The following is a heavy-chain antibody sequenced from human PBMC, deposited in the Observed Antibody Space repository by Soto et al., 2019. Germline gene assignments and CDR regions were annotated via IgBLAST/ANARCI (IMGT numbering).Heavy chain of an antibody. CDR3: AKGTSKLDY. CDR1: GFSFSSLP. V-gene: IGHV3-23*01. J-gene: IGHJ4*02. Sequence: QPGGSLRLSCAASGFSFSSLPMTWVRQAPGKGLEWVSSISDSGRTTYYADSVKGRFTISRDNSKSTLYLQMNSLRAEDTAVYYCAKGTSKLDYWGQGALVTVSS. CDR2: ISDSGRTT.